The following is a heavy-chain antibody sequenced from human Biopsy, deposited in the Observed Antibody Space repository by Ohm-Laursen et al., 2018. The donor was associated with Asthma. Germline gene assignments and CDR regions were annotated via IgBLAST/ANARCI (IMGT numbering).Heavy chain of an antibody. CDR1: NGSISSNFYY. V-gene: IGHV4-39*01. Sequence: SETLSLTCTVSNGSISSNFYYWGWIRQPPGKGLEWVGSIHKNGIGYYKSSLKSRLTISVDTSKNQFSLKVTSVTAADTAVYYCARQKLAAAEGPFDLWGLGTMVTVSS. CDR2: IHKNGIG. CDR3: ARQKLAAAEGPFDL. J-gene: IGHJ3*01. D-gene: IGHD6-13*01.